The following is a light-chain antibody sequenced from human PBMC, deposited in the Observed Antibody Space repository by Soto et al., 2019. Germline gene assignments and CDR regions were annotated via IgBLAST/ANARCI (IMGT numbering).Light chain of an antibody. J-gene: IGKJ1*01. Sequence: IQMTQSPSTLSGSEGDRVTITCRASQTISSWLAWYQQKPGKAPKLLIYKASTLKSGVPSSFSGSGSGTEFTLTISSLQPDDFATYYCQHYNSYSEAFGQGTRWIS. CDR3: QHYNSYSEA. V-gene: IGKV1-5*03. CDR1: QTISSW. CDR2: KAS.